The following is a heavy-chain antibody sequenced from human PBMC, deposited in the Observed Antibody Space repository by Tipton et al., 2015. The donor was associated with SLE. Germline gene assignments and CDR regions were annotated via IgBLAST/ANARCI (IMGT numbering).Heavy chain of an antibody. CDR1: GGSMSSYY. V-gene: IGHV4-59*01. Sequence: TLSLTCIVSGGSMSSYYWTWIRQPPGKGLEWIGYIYYSGSTNYNPSLKSRVTISVDTSKNQFSLKLSSVTAADTAVYYCARVSDCSGGNCYSDYFDYWGQGTLVTVSS. CDR3: ARVSDCSGGNCYSDYFDY. J-gene: IGHJ4*02. CDR2: IYYSGST. D-gene: IGHD2-15*01.